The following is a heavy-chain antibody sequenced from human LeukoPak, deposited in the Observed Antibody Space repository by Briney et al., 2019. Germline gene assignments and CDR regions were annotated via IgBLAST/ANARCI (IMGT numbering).Heavy chain of an antibody. V-gene: IGHV3-30*18. J-gene: IGHJ4*02. CDR2: ISYAGTNK. D-gene: IGHD4-17*01. CDR3: AKDNSGGYNYFDY. Sequence: GGSLRLSCAASGFPFSTYGMNWVRQAPGKGLEWVAAISYAGTNKFYVDSVRGRFTISRDNSKNMLYLQMNSLRAEDTAVYYCAKDNSGGYNYFDYWGQGTLVTVSS. CDR1: GFPFSTYG.